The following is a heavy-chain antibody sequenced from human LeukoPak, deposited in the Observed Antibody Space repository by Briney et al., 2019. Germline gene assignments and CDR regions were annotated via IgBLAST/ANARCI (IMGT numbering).Heavy chain of an antibody. V-gene: IGHV3-30*18. Sequence: GRSLRLSCAASGFTFSSYGMHWVRQAPGKGLEWVAVISYDGSNKYYADSVKGRFTISRDNSKNTLYLQMNSLRAEDTAVYYCAKDRIAVAGHFDYWGQGTLVTVSS. CDR1: GFTFSSYG. CDR3: AKDRIAVAGHFDY. J-gene: IGHJ4*02. D-gene: IGHD6-19*01. CDR2: ISYDGSNK.